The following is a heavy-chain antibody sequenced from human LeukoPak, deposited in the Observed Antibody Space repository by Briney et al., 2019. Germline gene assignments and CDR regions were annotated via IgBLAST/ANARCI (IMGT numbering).Heavy chain of an antibody. Sequence: PGGSLRLSCAASGFTFSSYEMNWVRQAPGKGLEWVANIKEDGSEKYYVDSVKGRFTISKDNAKNSLYLQMNSLRAEDTAVYYCARDDGARSTDYWGQGTLVTVSS. CDR2: IKEDGSEK. CDR1: GFTFSSYE. D-gene: IGHD5-24*01. CDR3: ARDDGARSTDY. V-gene: IGHV3-7*01. J-gene: IGHJ4*02.